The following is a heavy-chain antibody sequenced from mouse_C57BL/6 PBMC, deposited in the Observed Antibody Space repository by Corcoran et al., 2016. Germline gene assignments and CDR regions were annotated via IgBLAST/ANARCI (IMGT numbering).Heavy chain of an antibody. D-gene: IGHD3-1*01. V-gene: IGHV1-18*01. CDR3: ARSGDWFAY. J-gene: IGHJ3*01. CDR1: GYTFTDYN. Sequence: EVQLQQSGPELVKPGASVKIPCEASGYTFTDYNMDWVKQSHGKSLEWIGDINPNNGGTIYNQKFKGKATLTVDKSSSTAYMELRSLTSEDTAVYYCARSGDWFAYWGQGTLVTVSA. CDR2: INPNNGGT.